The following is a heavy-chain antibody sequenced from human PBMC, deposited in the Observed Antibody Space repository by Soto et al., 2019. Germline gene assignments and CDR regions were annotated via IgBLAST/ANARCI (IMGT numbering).Heavy chain of an antibody. Sequence: SETLSLTCTVSGGSISSYYWSWIRQPPGKGLEWIGYIYYSGSTNYNPSLKSRVTISVDTSKNQFSLKLSSVTAADTAVYYCARQQLLWFGELPYYYYGMDVWGQGTTVTVSS. CDR3: ARQQLLWFGELPYYYYGMDV. V-gene: IGHV4-59*08. CDR2: IYYSGST. D-gene: IGHD3-10*01. J-gene: IGHJ6*02. CDR1: GGSISSYY.